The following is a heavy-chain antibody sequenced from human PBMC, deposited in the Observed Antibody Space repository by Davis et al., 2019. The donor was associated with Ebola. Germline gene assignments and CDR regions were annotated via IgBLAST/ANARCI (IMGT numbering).Heavy chain of an antibody. CDR3: AIGGGMDV. V-gene: IGHV1-69*02. Sequence: AASVKVSCKPSGGSFGSSTISWVRQAPGQGLEWMGRIIPILGVTDYAQKFQGRVTITADKSTSTAYMELSSLRSEDTAVFYCAIGGGMDVWGQGTTVTVSS. CDR2: IIPILGVT. J-gene: IGHJ6*02. CDR1: GGSFGSST.